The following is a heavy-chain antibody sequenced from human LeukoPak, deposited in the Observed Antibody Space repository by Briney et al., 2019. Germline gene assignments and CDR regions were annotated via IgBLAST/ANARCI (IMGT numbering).Heavy chain of an antibody. CDR3: ARGLGYCSGGSCYSDY. CDR2: INHSGST. Sequence: SETLSLTCAAYGGSFSGYYWSWIRQPPGKGLEWIGEINHSGSTNYNPSLKSRVTISVDTSKNQFSLKLSSVTAAGTAVYYCARGLGYCSGGSCYSDYWGQGTLVTVSS. V-gene: IGHV4-34*01. D-gene: IGHD2-15*01. CDR1: GGSFSGYY. J-gene: IGHJ4*02.